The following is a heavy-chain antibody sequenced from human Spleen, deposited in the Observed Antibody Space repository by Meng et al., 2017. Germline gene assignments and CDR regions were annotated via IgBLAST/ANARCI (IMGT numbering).Heavy chain of an antibody. Sequence: QGQARQWGAGLLKPSETLSLPCVVSGGSFSDYYWSWIRQPPGKGLEWIGEINHSGSTNYNPSLESRATISVDTSQNNLSLKLSSVTAADSAVYYCARGPTTMAHDFDYWGQGTLVTVSS. V-gene: IGHV4-34*01. CDR3: ARGPTTMAHDFDY. CDR1: GGSFSDYY. CDR2: INHSGST. D-gene: IGHD4-11*01. J-gene: IGHJ4*02.